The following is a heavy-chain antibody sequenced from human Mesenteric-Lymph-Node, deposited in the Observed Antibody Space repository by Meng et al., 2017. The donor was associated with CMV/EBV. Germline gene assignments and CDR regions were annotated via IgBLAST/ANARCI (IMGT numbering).Heavy chain of an antibody. CDR1: GITLSSYW. V-gene: IGHV3-74*03. CDR2: INSDGSST. D-gene: IGHD1-14*01. Sequence: PGGSLRLSCVASGITLSSYWMHWVRQVPGKGLVWVSRINSDGSSTTYADAVKGRFTISRDNAKNTLYLQMNSLRADDTAVYYCTTLEDWGQGTLVTVSS. CDR3: TTLED. J-gene: IGHJ4*02.